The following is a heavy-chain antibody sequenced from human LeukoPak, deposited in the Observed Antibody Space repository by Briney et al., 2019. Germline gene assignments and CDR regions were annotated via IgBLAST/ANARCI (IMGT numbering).Heavy chain of an antibody. CDR3: ARGYYDFWSGPYYYYYGMDV. D-gene: IGHD3-3*01. J-gene: IGHJ6*02. Sequence: ASVKVSCKASGYTFTVYSMHWVRQAPGQGLEWMGWISAYNGNTNYAQKLQGRVTMTTDTSTSTAYMELRSLRSDDTAVYYCARGYYDFWSGPYYYYYGMDVWGQGTTVTVSS. V-gene: IGHV1-18*04. CDR2: ISAYNGNT. CDR1: GYTFTVYS.